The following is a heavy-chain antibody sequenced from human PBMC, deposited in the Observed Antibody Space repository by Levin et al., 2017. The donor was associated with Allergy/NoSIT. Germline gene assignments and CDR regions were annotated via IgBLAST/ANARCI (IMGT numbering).Heavy chain of an antibody. J-gene: IGHJ3*02. V-gene: IGHV3-33*01. CDR3: ARDPSRSFDI. CDR2: IWYDGSKE. CDR1: GFTFSSHG. Sequence: TGGSLRLSCAASGFTFSSHGMHWVRQAPGKGLEWVAVIWYDGSKEYYADSVKGRFTISRDDAKNTLYLQMNSLRVEDTAVYYCARDPSRSFDIWGQGTMVTVSS.